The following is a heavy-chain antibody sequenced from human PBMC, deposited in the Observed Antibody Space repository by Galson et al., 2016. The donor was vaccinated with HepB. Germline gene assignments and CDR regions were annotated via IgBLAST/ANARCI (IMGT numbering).Heavy chain of an antibody. D-gene: IGHD3-22*01. CDR3: ARALDYYDRSVSAYYYYMDV. Sequence: TLSLTCNISGTSVSRGKSYWNWIRQHPGKGLEWIGYISYSATTYYSPSLRSRISISVDTSETQFSLRLKSVTAADTAVYYCARALDYYDRSVSAYYYYMDVWGKGTTVTVS. CDR2: ISYSATT. J-gene: IGHJ6*03. V-gene: IGHV4-31*03. CDR1: GTSVSRGKSY.